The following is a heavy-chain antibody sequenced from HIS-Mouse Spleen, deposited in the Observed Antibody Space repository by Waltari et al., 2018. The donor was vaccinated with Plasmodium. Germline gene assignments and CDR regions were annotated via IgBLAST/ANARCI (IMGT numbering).Heavy chain of an antibody. CDR2: ISYDGRNK. D-gene: IGHD3-3*01. Sequence: QVQLVESGGGVVQPGRSLRLSCAASGFTFSSYGMHWVRQAPGKGLEWVAGISYDGRNKYYAYAVKGRFTISRDNSKNTLYLQMNSLRAEDTAVYYCAKEVLGYYDFWSRPDYWGQGTLVTVSS. V-gene: IGHV3-30*18. CDR3: AKEVLGYYDFWSRPDY. CDR1: GFTFSSYG. J-gene: IGHJ4*02.